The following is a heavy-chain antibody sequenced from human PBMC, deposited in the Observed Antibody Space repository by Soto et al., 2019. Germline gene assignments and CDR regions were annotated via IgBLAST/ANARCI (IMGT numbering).Heavy chain of an antibody. D-gene: IGHD2-2*01. CDR2: ISVKNGNT. J-gene: IGHJ6*02. CDR1: GYTFTNFG. V-gene: IGHV1-18*01. Sequence: QVQLEQSGDEVKKPGASVKVSCKASGYTFTNFGISWVRQAPGQGLEWMGWISVKNGNTKYAQSLQGRVSVTTDTSTNTADMELRSLSSNDPAVFYCGRAPQYDQLLGPPYLDMDVRGQGTTVIVSS. CDR3: GRAPQYDQLLGPPYLDMDV.